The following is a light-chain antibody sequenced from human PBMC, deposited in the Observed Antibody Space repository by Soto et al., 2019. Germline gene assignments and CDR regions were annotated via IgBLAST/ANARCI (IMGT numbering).Light chain of an antibody. V-gene: IGKV4-1*01. Sequence: DIVMTQSPDSLAVSLGERATINCKSSQSVLYSSNNKNCLAWYQQKPGQPPKLLIYWASTRESGVPDRFSGSGSGTDFTLTISSLQAEDVALYYCQQYYSPPLTFGGGTKVEIK. CDR3: QQYYSPPLT. CDR2: WAS. J-gene: IGKJ4*01. CDR1: QSVLYSSNNKNC.